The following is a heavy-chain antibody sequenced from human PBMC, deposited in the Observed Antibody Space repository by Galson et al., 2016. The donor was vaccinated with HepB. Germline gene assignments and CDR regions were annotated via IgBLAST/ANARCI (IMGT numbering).Heavy chain of an antibody. CDR2: ISGNGIGT. CDR1: GFTFNTYA. D-gene: IGHD2-15*01. CDR3: AKGTLGQCSGSIFYPFDC. J-gene: IGHJ4*02. Sequence: SLRLSCAASGFTFNTYAMTWVRQAPGKRLECVATISGNGIGTAYAGSVKGRFTISRDNSKNTVYLQVNSLRAEDTAVYYCAKGTLGQCSGSIFYPFDCWGQGTLVTVSS. V-gene: IGHV3-23*01.